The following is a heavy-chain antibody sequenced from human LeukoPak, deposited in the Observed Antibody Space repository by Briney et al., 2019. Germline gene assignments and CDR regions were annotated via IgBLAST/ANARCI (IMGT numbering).Heavy chain of an antibody. CDR3: ARHQYYYDSSGYYLDY. CDR1: GFTFSSYA. Sequence: PGGSLRLSCAASGFTFSSYAMSWIRQPPGKGLEWIGEINHSGSTNYNPSLKSRVTISVDTSKNQFSLKLSSVTAADTAVYYCARHQYYYDSSGYYLDYWGQGTLVTVSS. J-gene: IGHJ4*02. CDR2: INHSGST. V-gene: IGHV4-34*01. D-gene: IGHD3-22*01.